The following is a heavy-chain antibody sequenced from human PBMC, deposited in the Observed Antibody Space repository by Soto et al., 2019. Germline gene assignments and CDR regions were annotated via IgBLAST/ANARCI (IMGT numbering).Heavy chain of an antibody. V-gene: IGHV1-24*01. J-gene: IGHJ3*02. Sequence: ASVKVSCKVSGYTLTELSMHWVRQAPGKGLEWMGGFDPEDGETIYAQKFQGRVTMTEDTSTDTAYMELSSLRSEDTAVYYCATNIPVWLLLPAAFDIWGQGTMVTVS. D-gene: IGHD3-22*01. CDR2: FDPEDGET. CDR1: GYTLTELS. CDR3: ATNIPVWLLLPAAFDI.